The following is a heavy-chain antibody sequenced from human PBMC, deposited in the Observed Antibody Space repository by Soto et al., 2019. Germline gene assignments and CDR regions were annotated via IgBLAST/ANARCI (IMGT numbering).Heavy chain of an antibody. D-gene: IGHD2-15*01. J-gene: IGHJ3*02. CDR1: GFTFSNAW. Sequence: GGSLRLSCAASGFTFSNAWMSWVRQAPGKGLEWVGHIKSKTDGGTTDYAAPVKGRFTISRDDSKNTLYLQMNSLKTEDTAVYYCTTDRPICSGGSCYSDIWGQGTMVTVSS. CDR2: IKSKTDGGTT. CDR3: TTDRPICSGGSCYSDI. V-gene: IGHV3-15*01.